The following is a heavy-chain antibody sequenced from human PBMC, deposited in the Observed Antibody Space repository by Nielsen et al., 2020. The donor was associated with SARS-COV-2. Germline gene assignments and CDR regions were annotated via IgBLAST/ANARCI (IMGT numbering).Heavy chain of an antibody. Sequence: SETLSLTCTVSGGSISSYYWSWIRQPPGKGLEWIGYIYYSESTNYNPSLKSRVTISVDTSKNQFSLKLSSVTAADTAVYYCASSLGGYSYGRDYYYMDVWGKGTTVTVSS. CDR1: GGSISSYY. CDR3: ASSLGGYSYGRDYYYMDV. D-gene: IGHD5-18*01. CDR2: IYYSEST. J-gene: IGHJ6*03. V-gene: IGHV4-59*08.